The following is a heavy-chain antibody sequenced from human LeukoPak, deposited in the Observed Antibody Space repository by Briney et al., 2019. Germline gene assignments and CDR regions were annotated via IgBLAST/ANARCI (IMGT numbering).Heavy chain of an antibody. CDR3: GRDGLSASLGGG. CDR1: GYTFTGDY. D-gene: IGHD3-16*01. V-gene: IGHV1-2*05. CDR2: IDPKSGGT. J-gene: IGHJ4*02. Sequence: ASVKVSCKASGYTFTGDYMQGVRQPPAQGLEWRGGIDPKSGGTNYAQTFKGRVTMTKDTSIPTAYRELSRLRSDDTVVYCGGRDGLSASLGGGWGQGTLVTVSS.